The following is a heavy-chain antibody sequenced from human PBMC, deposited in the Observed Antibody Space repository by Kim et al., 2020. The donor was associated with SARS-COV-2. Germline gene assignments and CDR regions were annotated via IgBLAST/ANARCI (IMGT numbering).Heavy chain of an antibody. D-gene: IGHD6-19*01. CDR1: GYTFTSYY. CDR3: ARQWLIENLYWYFDL. CDR2: INPSGGST. Sequence: ASVKVSCKASGYTFTSYYMHWVRQAPGQGLEWMGIINPSGGSTSYAQKFQGRVTMTRDTSTSTVYMELSSLRSEDTAVYYCARQWLIENLYWYFDLWGRGTLVTVSS. J-gene: IGHJ2*01. V-gene: IGHV1-46*01.